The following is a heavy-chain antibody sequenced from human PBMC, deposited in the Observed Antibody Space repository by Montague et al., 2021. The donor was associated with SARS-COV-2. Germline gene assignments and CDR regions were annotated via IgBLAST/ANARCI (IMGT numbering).Heavy chain of an antibody. CDR1: GITFSNYA. CDR3: AKDKGVAYYFDH. Sequence: FLLLSCAASGITFSNYAMSWVRQAPGKGLEWVSAISGSGGSTYYADSVKGRFTISRDNSKNTLYLQMNSLRAGDTAVYYCAKDKGVAYYFDHWGQGTLVTVSS. V-gene: IGHV3-23*01. J-gene: IGHJ4*02. CDR2: ISGSGGST. D-gene: IGHD2-15*01.